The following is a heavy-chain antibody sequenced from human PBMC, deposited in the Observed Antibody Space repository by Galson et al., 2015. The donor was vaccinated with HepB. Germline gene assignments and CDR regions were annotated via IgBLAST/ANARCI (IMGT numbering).Heavy chain of an antibody. CDR2: IGTTRSNI. J-gene: IGHJ6*02. V-gene: IGHV3-21*01. CDR3: ARDFGASGSGYGMDV. CDR1: GFTFSTYS. D-gene: IGHD3-10*01. Sequence: SLRLSCAASGFTFSTYSMNWVRQAPGKGLEWVSCIGTTRSNIYYADSVKGRFTISRDNAKNSLYLQMNSLRVDDTAIYYCARDFGASGSGYGMDVWGQGTTVTVSS.